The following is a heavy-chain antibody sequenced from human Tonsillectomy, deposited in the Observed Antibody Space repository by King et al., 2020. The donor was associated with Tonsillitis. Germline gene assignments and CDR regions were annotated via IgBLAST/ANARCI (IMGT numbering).Heavy chain of an antibody. CDR1: GFTFRTYA. CDR3: ARRGRMTVAGQGRIYYGMDV. J-gene: IGHJ6*02. D-gene: IGHD6-19*01. V-gene: IGHV3-30-3*01. CDR2: ISYDETDR. Sequence: VQLVESGGGVVQPGRSLTLSCAASGFTFRTYAMHWVRQAPGKGLEWVAIISYDETDRFYAGSVKGRFTTSRDNARNTLFLHMNSLRAEDTAVYYCARRGRMTVAGQGRIYYGMDVWGQGTTVTVSS.